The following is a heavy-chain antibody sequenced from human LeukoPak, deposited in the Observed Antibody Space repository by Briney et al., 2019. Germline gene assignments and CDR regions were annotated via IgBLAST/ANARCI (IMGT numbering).Heavy chain of an antibody. D-gene: IGHD3-22*01. Sequence: GGSLRLSCAASGFPLSNYWMHWVRHVPGRGLVWVGRINSDGSRTSYADSVKGRVTISRDNAKNTLYLQMNSLRAEDTAIYYCVRGYYDSSGYYGPYFDYWGQGTLVTVSS. CDR1: GFPLSNYW. CDR3: VRGYYDSSGYYGPYFDY. J-gene: IGHJ4*02. V-gene: IGHV3-74*01. CDR2: INSDGSRT.